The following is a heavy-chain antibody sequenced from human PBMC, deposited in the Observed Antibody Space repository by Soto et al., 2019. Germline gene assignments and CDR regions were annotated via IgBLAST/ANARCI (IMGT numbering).Heavy chain of an antibody. CDR2: IYYSGST. CDR3: ARVVVAATLPFYFDY. V-gene: IGHV4-39*01. J-gene: IGHJ4*02. Sequence: PSETLSLTCTVSGGSISSSSYYWGWILQPPGKGLEWIGSIYYSGSTYYNPSLKSRVTISVDTSKNQFSLKLSSVTAADTAVYYCARVVVAATLPFYFDYWGQGTLVTVSS. CDR1: GGSISSSSYY. D-gene: IGHD2-15*01.